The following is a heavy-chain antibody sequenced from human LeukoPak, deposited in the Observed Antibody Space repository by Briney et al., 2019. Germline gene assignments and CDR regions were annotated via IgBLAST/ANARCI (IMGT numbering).Heavy chain of an antibody. D-gene: IGHD3-3*01. CDR1: GFTFSSYA. Sequence: GSLRLSCAASGFTFSSYAMSWVRQAPGKGLEWVSAISGSGGSTYYADSVKGRFTISRDNSKNTLYLQMNSLRAEDTAVYYCAKGDRQYYDFWSGYYSSWGQGTLVTVSS. V-gene: IGHV3-23*01. CDR2: ISGSGGST. CDR3: AKGDRQYYDFWSGYYSS. J-gene: IGHJ4*02.